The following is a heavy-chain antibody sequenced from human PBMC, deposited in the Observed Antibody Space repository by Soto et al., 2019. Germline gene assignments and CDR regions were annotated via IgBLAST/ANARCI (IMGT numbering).Heavy chain of an antibody. D-gene: IGHD5-12*01. CDR2: IMPIFRTP. Sequence: QVQLEQSGAEVKKPGSSVKVSCKASGGTFRNSAISWVRQAPGQGLEWMGGIMPIFRTPDYAQKFQGRVTVTADESTSTAYMELSGLRSDDTAVYYCASDKDRLQLGGNYYYILDVWGQGTTVTVSS. J-gene: IGHJ6*02. CDR3: ASDKDRLQLGGNYYYILDV. V-gene: IGHV1-69*12. CDR1: GGTFRNSA.